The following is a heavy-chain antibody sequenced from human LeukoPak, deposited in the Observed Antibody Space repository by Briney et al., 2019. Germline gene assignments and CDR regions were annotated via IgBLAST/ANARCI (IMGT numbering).Heavy chain of an antibody. V-gene: IGHV3-30*02. CDR3: AKDFDHYDGSGYYYGDY. J-gene: IGHJ4*02. D-gene: IGHD3-22*01. Sequence: FIISRDNSKNTLYLQMHSLRAEDTAVYYCAKDFDHYDGSGYYYGDYWGQGTLVTVSS.